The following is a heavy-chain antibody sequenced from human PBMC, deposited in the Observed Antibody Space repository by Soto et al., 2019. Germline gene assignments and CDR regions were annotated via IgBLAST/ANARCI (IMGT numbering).Heavy chain of an antibody. Sequence: SETLSLTCTVSGGSISSGDYYWSWIRQPPGKGLEWIGYIYYSGSTYYNPSLKSRVTISVDTSKNQFSLKLSSVTAADTAVYYCARTCLRTRMTQPEYLQHWGQGTLVTAPQ. CDR1: GGSISSGDYY. CDR2: IYYSGST. CDR3: ARTCLRTRMTQPEYLQH. V-gene: IGHV4-30-4*01. D-gene: IGHD1-1*01. J-gene: IGHJ1*01.